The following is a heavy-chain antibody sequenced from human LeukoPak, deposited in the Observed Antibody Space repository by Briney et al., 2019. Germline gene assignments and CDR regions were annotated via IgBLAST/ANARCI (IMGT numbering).Heavy chain of an antibody. J-gene: IGHJ4*02. CDR3: AKDPTYTV. Sequence: GGSLRLSCAASGFTFSSFAIHWVRQTPGRGLEWVAIITYDGSNEYYADSVKGRFIISSDNSKNTLYLQMNSLRAEDTAVYYCAKDPTYTVWGQGTLVTVSS. V-gene: IGHV3-30-3*01. CDR2: ITYDGSNE. CDR1: GFTFSSFA. D-gene: IGHD4-17*01.